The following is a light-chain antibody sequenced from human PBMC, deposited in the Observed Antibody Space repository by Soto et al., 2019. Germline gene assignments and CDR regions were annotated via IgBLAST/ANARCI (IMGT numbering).Light chain of an antibody. V-gene: IGLV2-14*03. CDR1: SSDVGGSNF. Sequence: QSALTQPASVSGSPGQSITISCTGTSSDVGGSNFVSWYQQYPGKAPRLMIYDVSIRPSGVSNRFSASKSGNTVSLTISGLQADDEADYYCCSSTSFSPLVFGGGTKLTVL. J-gene: IGLJ2*01. CDR3: CSSTSFSPLV. CDR2: DVS.